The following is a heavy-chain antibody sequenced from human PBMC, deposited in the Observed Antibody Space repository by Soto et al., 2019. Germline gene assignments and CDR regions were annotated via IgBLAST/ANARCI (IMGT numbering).Heavy chain of an antibody. D-gene: IGHD6-19*01. V-gene: IGHV3-30*18. J-gene: IGHJ4*02. CDR3: ANGASIAVAGTGDYFDY. Sequence: GGSLRLSCAAPGFTFSSYGMHWVRQAPGKGLEWVAVISYDGSNKYYADSVKGRFTISRDNSKNTLYLQMNSLRAEDTAVYYCANGASIAVAGTGDYFDYWGQGTLVTVSS. CDR1: GFTFSSYG. CDR2: ISYDGSNK.